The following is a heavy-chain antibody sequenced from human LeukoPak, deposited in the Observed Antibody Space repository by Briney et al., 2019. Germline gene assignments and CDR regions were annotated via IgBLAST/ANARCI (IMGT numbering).Heavy chain of an antibody. Sequence: GGSLRLSCAASGFTFSSYSLNWVRQAPGKGLEWVSSISSSSSYIYYADSVKGRFTISRDNAKNSLYLQMNSLRAEDTAVYYCASELYPDAFDIWGQGTMVTVSS. CDR1: GFTFSSYS. D-gene: IGHD2-8*01. V-gene: IGHV3-21*01. J-gene: IGHJ3*02. CDR2: ISSSSSYI. CDR3: ASELYPDAFDI.